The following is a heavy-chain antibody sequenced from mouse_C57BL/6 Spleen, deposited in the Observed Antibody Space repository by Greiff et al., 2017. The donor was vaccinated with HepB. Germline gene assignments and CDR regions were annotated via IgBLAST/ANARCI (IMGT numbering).Heavy chain of an antibody. Sequence: VQLQQSGPELVKPGASVKISCKASGYSFTSYYIHWVKQMPGQGLEWIGWIYPRSGNTKYNEKFKGKATLTADTSSSTAYMQLSSLTSEDSAVYYCARGGYYAMDYWGQGTSVTVSS. CDR3: ARGGYYAMDY. CDR1: GYSFTSYY. CDR2: IYPRSGNT. V-gene: IGHV1-66*01. J-gene: IGHJ4*01.